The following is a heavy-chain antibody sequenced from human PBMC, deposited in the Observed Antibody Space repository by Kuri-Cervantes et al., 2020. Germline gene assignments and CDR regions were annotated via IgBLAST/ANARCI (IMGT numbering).Heavy chain of an antibody. V-gene: IGHV4-38-2*01. D-gene: IGHD6-13*01. Sequence: SQTLSLTCAVYGGSFSGYYWGWIRQPPGNGLEWIGSFYHGGSPYYNPSLKSRVTISVDTSKNQFSLKLSSVTVADTAVYLCARQGYSSSWYPYYSHYMDVWGKGTTVTVSS. CDR3: ARQGYSSSWYPYYSHYMDV. J-gene: IGHJ6*03. CDR1: GGSFSGYY. CDR2: FYHGGSP.